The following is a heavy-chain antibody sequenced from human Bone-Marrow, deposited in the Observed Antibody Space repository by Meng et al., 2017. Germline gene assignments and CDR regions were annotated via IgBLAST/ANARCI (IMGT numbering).Heavy chain of an antibody. CDR1: GFSLSNARMG. CDR2: IFSNDEK. V-gene: IGHV2-26*01. Sequence: SGPTLVKPTETLTLTCTVSGFSLSNARMGVSWIRQPPGKALEWLAHIFSNDEKSYSTSLKSRLTISKDTSKSQVVLTMTNMDPVDTATYYCARIPGYYDSSGPNWFDPWGQGTLVTVSS. D-gene: IGHD3-22*01. CDR3: ARIPGYYDSSGPNWFDP. J-gene: IGHJ5*02.